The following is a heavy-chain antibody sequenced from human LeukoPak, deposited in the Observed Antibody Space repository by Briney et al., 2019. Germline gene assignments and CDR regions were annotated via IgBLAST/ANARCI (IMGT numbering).Heavy chain of an antibody. J-gene: IGHJ4*02. V-gene: IGHV1-18*04. CDR1: GYTFTGYY. Sequence: ASVKVSCKASGYTFTGYYMHWVRQAPGQGLEWMGWISAYNGNTNYAQKLQGRVTMTTDTSTSTAYMELRSLRSDDTAVYYCARRPITMIVVVTLDYWGQGTLVTVSS. D-gene: IGHD3-22*01. CDR3: ARRPITMIVVVTLDY. CDR2: ISAYNGNT.